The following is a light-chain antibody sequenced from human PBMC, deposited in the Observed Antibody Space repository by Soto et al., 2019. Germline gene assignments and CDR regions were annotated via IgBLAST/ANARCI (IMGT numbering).Light chain of an antibody. CDR3: QQSYSTLTWT. CDR2: AAS. CDR1: QSISSY. Sequence: DIQMTQSPSSLSASVGDRVTITCRASQSISSYLNWYQQKPGKAPKLLIYAASSLQIGVPSRFSGCGSGTDFTLTISSLQPEDFATYYCQQSYSTLTWTFGQGTKVEIK. J-gene: IGKJ1*01. V-gene: IGKV1-39*01.